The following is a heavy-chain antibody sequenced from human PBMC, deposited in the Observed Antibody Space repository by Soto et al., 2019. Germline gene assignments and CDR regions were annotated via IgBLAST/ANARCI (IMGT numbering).Heavy chain of an antibody. D-gene: IGHD5-12*01. CDR2: IYYSGST. Sequence: SETLSLTCTVSGGSISSYYWSWIRQPPGKGLEWVGYIYYSGSTNYNPSLKSRVTISVDTSKNQFSLKLSSVTAADTAVYYCARLSSGYGDYWGQGTLVTVSS. J-gene: IGHJ4*02. V-gene: IGHV4-59*01. CDR3: ARLSSGYGDY. CDR1: GGSISSYY.